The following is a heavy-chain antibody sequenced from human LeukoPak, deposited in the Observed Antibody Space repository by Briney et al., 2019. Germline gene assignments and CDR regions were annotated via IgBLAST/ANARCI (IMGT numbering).Heavy chain of an antibody. CDR1: GFTSSASW. D-gene: IGHD3-22*01. CDR3: ARVEVYYYDSSGYVPDY. J-gene: IGHJ4*02. Sequence: PGGSLRLSCAASGFTSSASWMHWVRQAPGKELMWVSRISIDGSTTNYADFVRGRFTISRDNAKNSLYLQMNSLRAEGTAVYYCARVEVYYYDSSGYVPDYWGQGTLVTVSS. CDR2: ISIDGSTT. V-gene: IGHV3-74*01.